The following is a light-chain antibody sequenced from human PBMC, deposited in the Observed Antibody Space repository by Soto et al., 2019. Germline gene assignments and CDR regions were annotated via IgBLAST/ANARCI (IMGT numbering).Light chain of an antibody. CDR3: CSNAGSRSYV. J-gene: IGLJ1*01. V-gene: IGLV2-8*01. Sequence: QSALTQPPSASGSPGQSVTISCTGTSSDVGGYNYVSWYQQHPGKAPRLLIYEVTKRPSGVPDRFSGSKSGNTASLTVSGLQADDEAEYYCCSNAGSRSYVFGTGTKLTVL. CDR1: SSDVGGYNY. CDR2: EVT.